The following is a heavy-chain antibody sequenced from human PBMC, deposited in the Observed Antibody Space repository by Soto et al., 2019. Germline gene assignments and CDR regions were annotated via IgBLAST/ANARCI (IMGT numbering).Heavy chain of an antibody. CDR3: AREDDGGDRDYYGLDV. D-gene: IGHD2-21*02. V-gene: IGHV4-30-4*08. Sequence: QVQLQQSGPGLVKPSQTLSLTCSVSGGSISSEYYHWTWIRQSPGKGLEWIGYIHYSGSILYNPSFKCRITMSVDTSNNQFSLQLSSVSAADTAVYFCAREDDGGDRDYYGLDVWGQGTTVTVSS. CDR2: IHYSGSI. CDR1: GGSISSEYYH. J-gene: IGHJ6*02.